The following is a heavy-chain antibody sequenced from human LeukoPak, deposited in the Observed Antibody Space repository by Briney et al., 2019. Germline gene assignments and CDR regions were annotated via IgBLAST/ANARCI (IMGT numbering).Heavy chain of an antibody. CDR2: IYFSGGT. D-gene: IGHD3-10*01. Sequence: PSETLSLTCTVSGDSISSSNCYGGWIRQPPGKGLEWIGSIYFSGGTYYNASLKSRVTISVDTSKNQFSLKLTSVTAADTAVYYCARGRGSGIGCWFDPWGQGTLVTVSS. V-gene: IGHV4-39*07. J-gene: IGHJ5*02. CDR3: ARGRGSGIGCWFDP. CDR1: GDSISSSNCY.